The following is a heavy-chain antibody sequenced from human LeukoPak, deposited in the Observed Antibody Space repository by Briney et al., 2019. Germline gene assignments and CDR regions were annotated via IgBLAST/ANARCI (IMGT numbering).Heavy chain of an antibody. CDR2: INHSGST. V-gene: IGHV4-34*01. J-gene: IGHJ4*02. CDR1: GGSFSGYY. CDR3: ARGLHVGDSSGYPYYFDY. D-gene: IGHD3-22*01. Sequence: SETLSLTCAVYGGSFSGYYWSWIRQPPGKGLEWIGEINHSGSTNYNPSLKSRVTISVDTSKNQFSLKLSSVTAADTAVYYCARGLHVGDSSGYPYYFDYWGQGTLVTVSS.